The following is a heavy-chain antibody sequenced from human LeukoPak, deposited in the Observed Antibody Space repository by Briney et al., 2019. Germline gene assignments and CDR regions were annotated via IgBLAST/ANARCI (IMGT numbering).Heavy chain of an antibody. V-gene: IGHV3-30-3*01. J-gene: IGHJ3*02. CDR2: ISYDGCNK. CDR1: GYTFSSYA. Sequence: GSLRLSCAASGYTFSSYAMHRVGQAPGKGLEGVAVISYDGCNKYYADSVKGRFTISRDNSKNTLYLQMNSLRAEVTAVYYCARARYHLWAFDIWGQGTMVTVSS. D-gene: IGHD1-14*01. CDR3: ARARYHLWAFDI.